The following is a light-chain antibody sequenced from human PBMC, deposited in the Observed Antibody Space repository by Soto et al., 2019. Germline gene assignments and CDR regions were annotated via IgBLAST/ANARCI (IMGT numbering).Light chain of an antibody. V-gene: IGLV2-14*01. CDR1: SSDVGAYNY. J-gene: IGLJ3*02. CDR2: EVS. CDR3: NSYTSSSTRV. Sequence: QSVLTQPASVSGSPGQSITISCTGTSSDVGAYNYVSWYQQHPGKAPKVMIYEVSNRPSGVSNRFSGSKSGNTASLTISGLQAEDEADYYCNSYTSSSTRVFGGGTKVTVL.